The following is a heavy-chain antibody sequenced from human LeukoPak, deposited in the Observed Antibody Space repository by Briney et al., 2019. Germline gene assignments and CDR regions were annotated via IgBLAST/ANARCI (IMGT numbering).Heavy chain of an antibody. CDR2: IIPIFGTA. V-gene: IGHV1-69*13. CDR1: GGTFSSYA. Sequence: RASVKVSCKASGGTFSSYAISWVRQAPGQGLEWMGGIIPIFGTANYAQKFQGRVTITAGESTSTAYMELSSLRSEDTAVYYCARDDRVEAFDIWGQGTMVTVSS. CDR3: ARDDRVEAFDI. J-gene: IGHJ3*02.